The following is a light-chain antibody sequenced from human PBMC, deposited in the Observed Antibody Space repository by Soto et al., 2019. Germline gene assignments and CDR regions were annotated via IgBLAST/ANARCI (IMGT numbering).Light chain of an antibody. CDR3: QQSHTNPLT. CDR2: AAS. J-gene: IGKJ4*01. CDR1: QTINSY. V-gene: IGKV1-39*01. Sequence: DIQMTQSPSSLSASVGDRVTITCRASQTINSYLNWYQQKPGKAPKLLIFAASNLHSGVPSRFSGSGSGTDFTLTISSLQLEDFATYYCQQSHTNPLTFGGGTKVDIK.